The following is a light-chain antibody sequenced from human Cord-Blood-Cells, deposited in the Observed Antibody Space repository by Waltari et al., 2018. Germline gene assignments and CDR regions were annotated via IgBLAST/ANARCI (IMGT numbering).Light chain of an antibody. Sequence: DIVMTQSPLSLHVTPGEPASISCRSSQSLLHSNGYNYLDGYLQKPGPSPQLLIYLGSNRASGVPDRFSGSGSGTDFTLKISRVEAEYVGVYYCMQALQTPWTFGQGTKVEIK. J-gene: IGKJ1*01. CDR2: LGS. V-gene: IGKV2-28*01. CDR3: MQALQTPWT. CDR1: QSLLHSNGYNY.